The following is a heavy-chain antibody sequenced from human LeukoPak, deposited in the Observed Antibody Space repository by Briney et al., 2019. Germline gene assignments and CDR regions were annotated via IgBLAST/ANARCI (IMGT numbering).Heavy chain of an antibody. CDR1: GFTFSSYG. J-gene: IGHJ4*02. D-gene: IGHD5-18*01. Sequence: PGGSLRLSCAASGFTFSSYGMHGVRQAPGKGLEWVAVISYDGSNKYYADSVKGRFTISRDNSKNTLYLQMNSLRAEDTAVYYCAKDTDSYGYGAFDYWGQGTLVTVSS. V-gene: IGHV3-30*18. CDR3: AKDTDSYGYGAFDY. CDR2: ISYDGSNK.